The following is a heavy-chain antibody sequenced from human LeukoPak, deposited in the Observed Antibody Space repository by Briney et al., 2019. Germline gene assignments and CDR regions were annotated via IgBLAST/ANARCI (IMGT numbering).Heavy chain of an antibody. J-gene: IGHJ6*02. Sequence: PSGTLSLTCTVSGGAISSYYWSWIRRPPGKGLGWIGYIHYSARTNYNPSLKSRVTLSVDTSRNQFSLNLRSVTAADTAVYHCARGPKFGESLYYGLDVWGQGTTVTVSS. CDR1: GGAISSYY. CDR2: IHYSART. CDR3: ARGPKFGESLYYGLDV. V-gene: IGHV4-59*01. D-gene: IGHD3-10*01.